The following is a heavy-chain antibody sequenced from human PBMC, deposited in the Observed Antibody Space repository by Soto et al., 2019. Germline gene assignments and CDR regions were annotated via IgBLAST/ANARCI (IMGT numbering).Heavy chain of an antibody. J-gene: IGHJ4*02. V-gene: IGHV3-11*03. CDR3: ARSYTAMVPLYDY. D-gene: IGHD5-18*01. Sequence: GGSLRLSCAASGFTFSDYYMSWIRQAPGKGLEWVSYISSSSSYTNYADSVKGRFTISRDNAKNSLYLQMNSLRAEDTAVYYRARSYTAMVPLYDYWGQGTLVTVSS. CDR1: GFTFSDYY. CDR2: ISSSSSYT.